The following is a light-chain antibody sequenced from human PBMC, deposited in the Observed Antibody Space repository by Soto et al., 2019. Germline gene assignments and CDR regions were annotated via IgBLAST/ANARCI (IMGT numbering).Light chain of an antibody. Sequence: EIVMTQSPATLSVSPGERATLSCRASQSVSSNLAWYQQKPGQAPRLLIYGASTRATGIPARFSGSGSGTEFTRTISRLQSEDFAVYYCQQYNNWPPMAFGQGTKVEIK. CDR2: GAS. CDR3: QQYNNWPPMA. CDR1: QSVSSN. J-gene: IGKJ1*01. V-gene: IGKV3-15*01.